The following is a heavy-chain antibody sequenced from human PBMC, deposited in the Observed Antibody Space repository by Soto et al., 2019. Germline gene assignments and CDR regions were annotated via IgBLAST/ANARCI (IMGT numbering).Heavy chain of an antibody. CDR3: ARAKDTVTTDYYYYGMDV. J-gene: IGHJ6*02. CDR2: IIPIFGTA. CDR1: GGTFSSYA. Sequence: QVQLVQSGAEVKKPGSSVKVSCKASGGTFSSYAISWVRQAPGQGLEWMGGIIPIFGTANYAQKFQGRVTLTADESTSTAYMELSSLIAEDAAVYYCARAKDTVTTDYYYYGMDVWGQGTTVTVSS. V-gene: IGHV1-69*12. D-gene: IGHD4-17*01.